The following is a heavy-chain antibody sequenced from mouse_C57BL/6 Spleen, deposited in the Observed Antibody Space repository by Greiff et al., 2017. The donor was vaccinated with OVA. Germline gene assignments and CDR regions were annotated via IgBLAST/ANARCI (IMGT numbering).Heavy chain of an antibody. D-gene: IGHD2-4*01. CDR1: GYTFTSYW. CDR3: ARGNYDYDGHFDY. J-gene: IGHJ2*01. CDR2: INPSNGGT. V-gene: IGHV1-53*01. Sequence: VQLQQPGTELVKPGASVKLSCKASGYTFTSYWMHWVKQRPGQGLEWIGNINPSNGGTNYNEKFKSKATLTVDKSSSTAYMQLSSLTSEDSAVYYCARGNYDYDGHFDYWGQGTTLTVSS.